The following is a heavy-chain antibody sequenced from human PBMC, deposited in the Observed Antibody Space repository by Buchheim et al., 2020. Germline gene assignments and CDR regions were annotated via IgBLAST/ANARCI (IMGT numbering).Heavy chain of an antibody. CDR3: VRDRRKQQLGFDY. CDR1: GFTFSSYS. D-gene: IGHD6-13*01. Sequence: EVQLVESGGGLVQPGGSLRLSCAASGFTFSSYSMNWVRQAPGKGLEWVSYISSSSSTIYYADSVKGRFTISRDNAKNSLYLQMNSLRAEETAVYYCVRDRRKQQLGFDYWGQGTL. CDR2: ISSSSSTI. V-gene: IGHV3-48*01. J-gene: IGHJ4*02.